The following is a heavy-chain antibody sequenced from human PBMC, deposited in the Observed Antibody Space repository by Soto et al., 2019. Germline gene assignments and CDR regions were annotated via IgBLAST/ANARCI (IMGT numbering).Heavy chain of an antibody. Sequence: QVQLVQSGAEVKKPGSSVKVSCKASGGTFSTYTITWVRQAPGQGLEWMGRIIPLIGIINYAQKFQGRVTISADKFTGTAYMELNGLRSDDTAVYYCAGDPDSHYNDSHASSYPWGQGTLVTVSS. CDR1: GGTFSTYT. D-gene: IGHD4-4*01. V-gene: IGHV1-69*08. CDR2: IIPLIGII. CDR3: AGDPDSHYNDSHASSYP. J-gene: IGHJ5*02.